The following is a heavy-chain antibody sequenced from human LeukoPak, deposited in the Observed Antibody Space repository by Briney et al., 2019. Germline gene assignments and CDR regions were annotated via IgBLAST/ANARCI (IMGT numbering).Heavy chain of an antibody. V-gene: IGHV3-15*01. J-gene: IGHJ4*02. D-gene: IGHD3-22*01. CDR2: IKSKTDGGTT. CDR1: GFTFSNAW. CDR3: TTVAWTMIVVVPWKY. Sequence: PGRSLRLSCAASGFTFSNAWMSWVRQAPGKGLEWVGRIKSKTDGGTTDYAAPVKGRFTISRDDSKNTLYLQMNSLKTEDTAVYYCTTVAWTMIVVVPWKYWGQGTLVTVSS.